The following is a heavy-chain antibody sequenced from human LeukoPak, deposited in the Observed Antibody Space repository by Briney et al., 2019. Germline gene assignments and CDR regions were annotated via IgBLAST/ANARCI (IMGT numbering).Heavy chain of an antibody. V-gene: IGHV3-21*01. J-gene: IGHJ5*02. CDR3: ARGIGSIVVVPAANRGNWFDP. Sequence: GGSLRLSCAASGSTFSSYSMNWVRQAPGKGLEWVSSISSSSSYIYYADSVKGRFTISRDNAKNSLYLQMNSLRAEDTAVYYCARGIGSIVVVPAANRGNWFDPWGQGTLVTVSS. CDR1: GSTFSSYS. D-gene: IGHD2-2*01. CDR2: ISSSSSYI.